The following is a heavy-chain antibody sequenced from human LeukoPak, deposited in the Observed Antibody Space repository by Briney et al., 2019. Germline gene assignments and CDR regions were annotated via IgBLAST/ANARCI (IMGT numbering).Heavy chain of an antibody. Sequence: SETLSLTCTVSGGSISSYYWSWIRQPPGKGLGWIGYIYYCARTNSNPSLTSRVTISVETSKNQFSLKLSSVTAADTAVYYCARQSCSGGSCYPRPYWYFDLWGRGTLVTVSS. J-gene: IGHJ2*01. D-gene: IGHD2-15*01. CDR2: IYYCART. CDR1: GGSISSYY. V-gene: IGHV4-59*08. CDR3: ARQSCSGGSCYPRPYWYFDL.